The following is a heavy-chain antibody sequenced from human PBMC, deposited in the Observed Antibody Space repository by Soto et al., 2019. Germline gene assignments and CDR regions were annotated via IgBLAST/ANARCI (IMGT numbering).Heavy chain of an antibody. CDR3: VREEQRSWFNHKQFDS. D-gene: IGHD6-25*01. V-gene: IGHV3-48*03. J-gene: IGHJ4*02. CDR1: GFTFSRYE. Sequence: EAQLVESGGGLVQPGGSLRLSGAASGFTFSRYEMNWVRQAPGKGLEWVAYITGTGSTIYYADSVKGRFTISRDNANNSLYLQMNNLRAEDTAVYYCVREEQRSWFNHKQFDSWGQGTLVTVSS. CDR2: ITGTGSTI.